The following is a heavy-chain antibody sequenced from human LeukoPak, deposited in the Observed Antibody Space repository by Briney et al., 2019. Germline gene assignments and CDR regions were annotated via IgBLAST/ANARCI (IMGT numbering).Heavy chain of an antibody. Sequence: PSETLSLTCTASGGSISSYYWSWIRQPPGKGLEWIGYIYTSGSTNYNPSLKSRVTISVDTSKNQFSLKLSSVTAADTAVYYCARWGGDGYNFSYYYMDVWGKGTTVTVSS. V-gene: IGHV4-4*09. CDR1: GGSISSYY. CDR3: ARWGGDGYNFSYYYMDV. J-gene: IGHJ6*03. CDR2: IYTSGST. D-gene: IGHD5-24*01.